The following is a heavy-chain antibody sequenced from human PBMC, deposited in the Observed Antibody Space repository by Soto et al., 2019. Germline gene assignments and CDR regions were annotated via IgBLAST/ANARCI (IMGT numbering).Heavy chain of an antibody. CDR2: IIPIFGTA. V-gene: IGHV1-69*01. Sequence: QVQLVQSGAEVKKPRSSVKVSCKASGGTFSSYAISWVRQAPGQGLEWMGGIIPIFGTANYAQKFQGRVTITADESTSTAYMELSSLRSEDTAVYYCARGVVVPAAYAYYYYGMDVGGQGTTVTVSS. D-gene: IGHD2-2*01. CDR1: GGTFSSYA. J-gene: IGHJ6*02. CDR3: ARGVVVPAAYAYYYYGMDV.